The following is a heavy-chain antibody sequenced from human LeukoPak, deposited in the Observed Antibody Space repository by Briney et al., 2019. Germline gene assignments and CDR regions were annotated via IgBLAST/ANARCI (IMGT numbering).Heavy chain of an antibody. Sequence: SETLSLTCTVSGGSISSSSYYWGWIRQPPGKGLEWIGSIYYGGSTYYNPSLKSRVTISVDTSKNQFSLKLSSVTAADTAVYYCASGPRSSGWSRPLDYWGQGTLVTVSS. CDR1: GGSISSSSYY. CDR3: ASGPRSSGWSRPLDY. J-gene: IGHJ4*02. CDR2: IYYGGST. D-gene: IGHD6-19*01. V-gene: IGHV4-39*07.